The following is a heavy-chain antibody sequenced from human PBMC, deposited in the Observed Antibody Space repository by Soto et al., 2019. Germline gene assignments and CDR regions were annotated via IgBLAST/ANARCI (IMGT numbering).Heavy chain of an antibody. CDR1: GGSFSDNY. Sequence: SETLSLTCSVYGGSFSDNYYNWIRQTPGKGLEWIGEINHSGTTNYNPSLKSRVTISVDTSKNQFSLKLSSVTAADTAIYYCATLHFHMGPGLDTWGQGTLVTVSS. CDR3: ATLHFHMGPGLDT. V-gene: IGHV4-34*01. D-gene: IGHD2-21*01. J-gene: IGHJ5*02. CDR2: INHSGTT.